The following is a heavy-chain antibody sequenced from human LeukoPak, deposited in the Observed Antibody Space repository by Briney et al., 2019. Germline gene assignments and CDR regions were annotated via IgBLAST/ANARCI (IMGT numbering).Heavy chain of an antibody. CDR1: GFTFSSYW. J-gene: IGHJ6*03. Sequence: GGSLRLSCAASGFTFSSYWMSWVRQAPGKGLEWVANIKQDGSEKYYVDSVKGRFTISRDNAKNSLYLQMNSLRAEDTAVYYCARVSGIAALGNYYYYMDVWGKGTTVTVSS. V-gene: IGHV3-7*01. CDR2: IKQDGSEK. CDR3: ARVSGIAALGNYYYYMDV. D-gene: IGHD6-13*01.